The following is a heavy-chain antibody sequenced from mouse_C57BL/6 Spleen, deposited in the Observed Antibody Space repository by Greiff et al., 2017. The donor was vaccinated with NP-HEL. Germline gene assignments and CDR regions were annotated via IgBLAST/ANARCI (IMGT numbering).Heavy chain of an antibody. CDR1: GFTFSSYG. V-gene: IGHV5-6*01. J-gene: IGHJ2*01. CDR2: ISSGGSYT. Sequence: VQLKESGGDLVKPGGSLKLSCAASGFTFSSYGMSWVRQTPDKRLEWVATISSGGSYTYYPDSVKGRFTISRDNAKNTLYLQMSSLKSEDTAMYYCARRGEEYFDYWGQGTTLTVSS. CDR3: ARRGEEYFDY.